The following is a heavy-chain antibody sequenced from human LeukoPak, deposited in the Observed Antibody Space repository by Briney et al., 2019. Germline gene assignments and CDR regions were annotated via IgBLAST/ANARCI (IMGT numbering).Heavy chain of an antibody. CDR2: GSERGGT. D-gene: IGHD6-13*01. Sequence: SETLSLTCAVYGESLNGHYWSWIRQSPGKGLEWIGEGSERGGTKFNPSLKSRVTISADTSKNQFSLKLSSVTAADTAVYYCARSKQLVEPYYFDYWGQGTLVTVSS. CDR3: ARSKQLVEPYYFDY. CDR1: GESLNGHY. J-gene: IGHJ4*02. V-gene: IGHV4-34*01.